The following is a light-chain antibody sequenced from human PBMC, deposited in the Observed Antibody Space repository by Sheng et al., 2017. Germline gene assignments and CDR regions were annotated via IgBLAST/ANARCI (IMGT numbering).Light chain of an antibody. Sequence: EIVLTQSPGTLSLSPGERATLSCRASQYVSSSFLDWYQQKRGQAPRLLIYSTSIRATGTPDRFSGSGSVTDFTLTISRVEPEDSAVYYCQQRSVWPLTFGGGATVEI. CDR2: STS. V-gene: IGKV3D-20*02. CDR3: QQRSVWPLT. CDR1: QYVSSSF. J-gene: IGKJ4*01.